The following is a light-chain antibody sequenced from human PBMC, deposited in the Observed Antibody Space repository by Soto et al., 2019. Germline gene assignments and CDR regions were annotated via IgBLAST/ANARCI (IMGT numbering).Light chain of an antibody. V-gene: IGKV1-33*01. CDR2: DAS. CDR1: QDLSNY. Sequence: DIQMTQSPSSLSASVGDRVTITCQAIQDLSNYLNWYQQKPGKAPELLIYDASILATGFPTRFSGRGSGTDFVLTISSLHPEHLATYYCQYYETIVFTFGPGTKLDIK. CDR3: QYYETIVFT. J-gene: IGKJ3*01.